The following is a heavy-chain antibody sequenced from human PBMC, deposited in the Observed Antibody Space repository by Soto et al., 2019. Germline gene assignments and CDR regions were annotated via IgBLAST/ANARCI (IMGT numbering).Heavy chain of an antibody. V-gene: IGHV3-30*03. CDR3: ASLMVRGL. CDR2: ISYDGSNK. D-gene: IGHD3-10*01. J-gene: IGHJ4*02. Sequence: GGSLRLSCAASGFTFSSFGMHWVRQAPGKGLEWVAVISYDGSNKYYADSVKGRFTISRDNSKNTLYLQMNSLRAEDTAVYYCASLMVRGLWGQGTLVTVSS. CDR1: GFTFSSFG.